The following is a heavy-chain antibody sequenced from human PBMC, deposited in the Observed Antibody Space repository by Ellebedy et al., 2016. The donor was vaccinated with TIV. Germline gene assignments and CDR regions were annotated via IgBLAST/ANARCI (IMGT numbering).Heavy chain of an antibody. CDR1: GDSISSHY. CDR3: ARPLSTYNAFDI. V-gene: IGHV4-59*08. CDR2: IYSSGST. D-gene: IGHD2-2*01. J-gene: IGHJ3*02. Sequence: SETLSLTCTVSGDSISSHYWTWIRQSPEKGLEWIGYIYSSGSTNYNPSLKSRVTLSLDTSKNQVSLKLNSVTAADTALYYCARPLSTYNAFDIWGRGTKVTVSS.